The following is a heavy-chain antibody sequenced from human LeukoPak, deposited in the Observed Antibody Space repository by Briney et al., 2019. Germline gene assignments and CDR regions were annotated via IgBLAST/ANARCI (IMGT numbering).Heavy chain of an antibody. CDR1: GFTFSSYG. Sequence: GGSLRLSCAASGFTFSSYGMHWVRQAPGKGLEWVAVIWYDGSNKYYADSVKGRFTISRDNAKNSLYLQMNSLRAEDTALYYCAKGKRVVPAAPFDYWGQGTLVTVSS. V-gene: IGHV3-33*03. CDR2: IWYDGSNK. D-gene: IGHD2-2*01. CDR3: AKGKRVVPAAPFDY. J-gene: IGHJ4*02.